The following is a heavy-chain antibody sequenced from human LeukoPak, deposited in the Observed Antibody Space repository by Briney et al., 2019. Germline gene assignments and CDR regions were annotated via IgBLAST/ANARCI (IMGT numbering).Heavy chain of an antibody. CDR2: ISGSGGST. CDR1: GFTFSSYA. V-gene: IGHV3-23*01. J-gene: IGHJ6*02. D-gene: IGHD2/OR15-2a*01. CDR3: ARDLLPSTXXXXRXYYYYGMDV. Sequence: PGGSLRLSCAASGFTFSSYAMSWVRQAPGKGLEWVSAISGSGGSTYYADSVKGRFTISRDNSKNTLYLQMNSLRAEDTAVYYCARDLLPSTXXXXRXYYYYGMDVWGQGTTV.